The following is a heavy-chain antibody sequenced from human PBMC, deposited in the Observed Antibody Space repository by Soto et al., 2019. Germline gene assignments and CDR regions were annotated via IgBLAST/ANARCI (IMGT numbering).Heavy chain of an antibody. V-gene: IGHV3-48*02. Sequence: EVQLVESGGGLVQPGGSLRLSCAASGFTFSTYNMNWVRQAPGKGLEWVSYISSSGSTMYYADSVKGRFTISRDNAKNSLYVQMNSLRDDDTAVYYCARGGSGFLLDYWGQGTLVIVSS. CDR2: ISSSGSTM. D-gene: IGHD3-3*01. CDR3: ARGGSGFLLDY. CDR1: GFTFSTYN. J-gene: IGHJ4*02.